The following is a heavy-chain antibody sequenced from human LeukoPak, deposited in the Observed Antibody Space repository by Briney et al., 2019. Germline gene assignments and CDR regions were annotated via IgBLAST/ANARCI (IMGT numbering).Heavy chain of an antibody. CDR2: IYYSGST. Sequence: PSETLSLTCTVSGGSISSYYWGWIRQPPGKGLEWIGSIYYSGSTYYNPSLKSRVTISVDTSKNQFSLKLSSVTAADTAVYYCARDLPYSSGWFPFDYWGQGTLVTVSS. CDR3: ARDLPYSSGWFPFDY. V-gene: IGHV4-39*07. J-gene: IGHJ4*02. CDR1: GGSISSYY. D-gene: IGHD6-19*01.